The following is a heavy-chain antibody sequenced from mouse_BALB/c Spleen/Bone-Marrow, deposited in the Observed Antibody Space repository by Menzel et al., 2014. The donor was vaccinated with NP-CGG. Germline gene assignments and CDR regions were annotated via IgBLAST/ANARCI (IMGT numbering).Heavy chain of an antibody. Sequence: QVQLQQSGAELVKPGASVKLSCKASGYTFTSYWMRWVKQRPGQGLEWIGEINPSNGRTNYNEKFKTKATLTVDKSSSTAYMQLSSLTSEDSAVYYCARWLLYYWGQGTTLTVSS. CDR2: INPSNGRT. V-gene: IGHV1S81*02. D-gene: IGHD2-12*01. CDR1: GYTFTSYW. J-gene: IGHJ2*01. CDR3: ARWLLYY.